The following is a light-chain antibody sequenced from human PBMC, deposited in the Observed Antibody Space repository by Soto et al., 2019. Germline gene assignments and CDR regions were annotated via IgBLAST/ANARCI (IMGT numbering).Light chain of an antibody. CDR1: QSISSY. CDR3: QHSYSTLIT. CDR2: AAS. Sequence: DIQMTQSPSSLSASVGDRVTITCRASQSISSYLNWYQQKPGKAPKLLIYAASILESGVPSRFSCSGSGTDFSVTISSLQPEDFATYYGQHSYSTLITFGQGTRLEIK. J-gene: IGKJ5*01. V-gene: IGKV1-39*01.